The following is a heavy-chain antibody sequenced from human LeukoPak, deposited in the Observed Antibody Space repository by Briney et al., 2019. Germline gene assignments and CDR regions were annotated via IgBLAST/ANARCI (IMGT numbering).Heavy chain of an antibody. CDR3: ARRYYDRSGYYFDY. CDR2: IKQDGSEK. J-gene: IGHJ4*02. Sequence: PGGSLRLSCAASRFTFSNYWMSWVRQAPGKGLEWVANIKQDGSEKYYVDSVKGRFTISRDNAKNSLFLQMNSLRAEDTSVYYCARRYYDRSGYYFDYWGQGTLVTVSS. V-gene: IGHV3-7*02. D-gene: IGHD3-22*01. CDR1: RFTFSNYW.